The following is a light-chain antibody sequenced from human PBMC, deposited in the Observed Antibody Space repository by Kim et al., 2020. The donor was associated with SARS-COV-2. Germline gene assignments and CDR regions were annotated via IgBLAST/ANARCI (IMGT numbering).Light chain of an antibody. CDR3: QSYDGSIIL. V-gene: IGLV6-57*02. Sequence: GQPVTLPWPGDSGSIASNYVQGYQQRPGKVPPIVIYEDNQRPSGVPDRFSGSIDSSSNSASLTISGLKTEDEADYYCQSYDGSIILFGGGTQLTVL. CDR2: EDN. J-gene: IGLJ3*02. CDR1: SGSIASNY.